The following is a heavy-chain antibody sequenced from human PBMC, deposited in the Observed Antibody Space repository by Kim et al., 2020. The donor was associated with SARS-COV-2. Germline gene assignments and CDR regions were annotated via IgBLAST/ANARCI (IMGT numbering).Heavy chain of an antibody. CDR2: IIPIFGTA. CDR1: GGTFSSYA. J-gene: IGHJ6*02. CDR3: ASPNRKNGITMVRGVRRYYGMDV. D-gene: IGHD3-10*01. V-gene: IGHV1-69*13. Sequence: SVKVSCKASGGTFSSYAISWVRQAPGQGLEWMGGIIPIFGTANYAQKFQGRVTITADESTSTAYMELSSLRSEDTAVYYCASPNRKNGITMVRGVRRYYGMDVWGQGTTVTVSS.